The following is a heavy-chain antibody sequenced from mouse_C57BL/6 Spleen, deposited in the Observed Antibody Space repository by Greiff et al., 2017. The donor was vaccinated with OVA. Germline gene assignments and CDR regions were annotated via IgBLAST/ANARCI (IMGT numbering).Heavy chain of an antibody. CDR2: IDPSDSYT. J-gene: IGHJ2*01. D-gene: IGHD1-3*01. V-gene: IGHV1-50*01. Sequence: QVQLQQPGAELVKPGASVKLSCKASGYTFTSYWMQWVKQRPGQGLEWIGEIDPSDSYTNYNQKFKGKATLTVDTSSSTAYMQLSSLTSEDSAVYYCAREGLTRCYFDYWGQGTTLTVSS. CDR3: AREGLTRCYFDY. CDR1: GYTFTSYW.